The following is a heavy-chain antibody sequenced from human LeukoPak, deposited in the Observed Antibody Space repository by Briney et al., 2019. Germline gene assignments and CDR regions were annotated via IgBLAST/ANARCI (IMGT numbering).Heavy chain of an antibody. CDR2: IYYSGST. V-gene: IGHV4-59*08. CDR1: GGSISNYY. J-gene: IGHJ3*02. CDR3: ARHQESPFDI. Sequence: PSETLSLTCTVSGGSISNYYWSWIRQPPGKGLEWIGSIYYSGSTIYYPSLKSRVTIVVDTYKNQFSLKLSSVTAADTAVYYCARHQESPFDIWGQGTMVTVSS.